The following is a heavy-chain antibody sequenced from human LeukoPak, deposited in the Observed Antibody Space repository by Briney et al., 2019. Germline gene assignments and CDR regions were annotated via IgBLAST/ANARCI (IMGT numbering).Heavy chain of an antibody. J-gene: IGHJ4*02. CDR1: GGSITSYY. CDR2: ISESGST. D-gene: IGHD5-24*01. Sequence: SETLSLTCTVSGGSITSYYWSWIRQPPGKGLEWIGYISESGSTNSNPSLKSRVTISVDTSKNQFSLKLSSVTAADTAVYYCARVQMATLHFDYWGQGTPVTVSS. V-gene: IGHV4-59*08. CDR3: ARVQMATLHFDY.